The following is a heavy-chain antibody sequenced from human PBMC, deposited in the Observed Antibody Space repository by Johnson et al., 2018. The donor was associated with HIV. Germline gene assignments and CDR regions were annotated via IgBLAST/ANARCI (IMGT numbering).Heavy chain of an antibody. CDR1: GFTFSSYG. Sequence: QVQLVESGGGVVQPGRSLRLSCAASGFTFSSYGMHWVRQVPGKGLEWVAVISYDGSNKYYIDSVKGRVTISRDNSKNTLYLQMNSLKTEDTAVYYCTTYYDSSGYYFGPNAFDMWGQGTMVTVSS. J-gene: IGHJ3*02. CDR2: ISYDGSNK. CDR3: TTYYDSSGYYFGPNAFDM. D-gene: IGHD3-22*01. V-gene: IGHV3-30*03.